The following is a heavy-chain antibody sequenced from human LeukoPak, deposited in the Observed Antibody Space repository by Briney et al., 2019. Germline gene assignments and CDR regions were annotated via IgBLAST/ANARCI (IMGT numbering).Heavy chain of an antibody. Sequence: GGSLSLSCVASGFTFSDYAMSWVRQAPGKGLEWVSAISGGGGSAYYADSVKGRFTISRDNSKNTLYLQMNSLRAEDTAVYYCARETCSSTSCSTDYWGQGTLVTVSS. CDR2: ISGGGGSA. CDR3: ARETCSSTSCSTDY. J-gene: IGHJ4*02. CDR1: GFTFSDYA. V-gene: IGHV3-23*01. D-gene: IGHD2-2*01.